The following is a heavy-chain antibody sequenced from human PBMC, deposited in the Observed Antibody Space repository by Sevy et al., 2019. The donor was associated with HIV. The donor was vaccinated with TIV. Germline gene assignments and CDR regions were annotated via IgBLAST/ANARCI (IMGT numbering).Heavy chain of an antibody. J-gene: IGHJ6*02. D-gene: IGHD7-27*01. V-gene: IGHV3-7*01. Sequence: GGSLRLSCAASGFTFSSYWMSWVRQAPGKGLEWVANIKQDGSEKYYVDSVKGRFTVSRDNAKNSLYLQMNSERAEDTAVYYDATEKIANWDPLTRYYYFYGMDVWGPGTTVTVSS. CDR1: GFTFSSYW. CDR2: IKQDGSEK. CDR3: ATEKIANWDPLTRYYYFYGMDV.